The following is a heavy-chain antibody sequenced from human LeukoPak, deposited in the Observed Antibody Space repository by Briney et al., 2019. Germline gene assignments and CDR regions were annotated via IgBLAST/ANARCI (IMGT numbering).Heavy chain of an antibody. V-gene: IGHV3-23*01. CDR1: GFTITAYA. J-gene: IGHJ3*02. Sequence: GGSLRLSCAASGFTITAYAMSWVRQSPGKGLEWVSGIGITSEYIHYADSVKGRFTISRDNSKNTVYLEMSSLRAVDAAVYYCAKDPNGDYVGAFDTWGQGTMVIVSS. CDR2: IGITSEYI. D-gene: IGHD4-17*01. CDR3: AKDPNGDYVGAFDT.